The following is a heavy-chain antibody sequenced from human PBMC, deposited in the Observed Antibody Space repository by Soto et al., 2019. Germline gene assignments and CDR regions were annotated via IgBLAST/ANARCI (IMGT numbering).Heavy chain of an antibody. CDR2: ISGSGGST. CDR3: AKPGGLYYGSGRSHFDY. D-gene: IGHD3-10*01. J-gene: IGHJ4*02. V-gene: IGHV3-23*01. Sequence: GGSLRLSCAASGFTFSSYAMSWVRQAPGKGLEWVSAISGSGGSTYYADSVKGRFTISRGNSKNTLYLQMNSLRAEDTAVYYCAKPGGLYYGSGRSHFDYWGQGTLVTVSS. CDR1: GFTFSSYA.